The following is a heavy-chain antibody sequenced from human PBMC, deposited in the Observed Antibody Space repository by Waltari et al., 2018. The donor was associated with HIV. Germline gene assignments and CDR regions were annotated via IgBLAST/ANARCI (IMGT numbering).Heavy chain of an antibody. D-gene: IGHD5-12*01. J-gene: IGHJ6*02. CDR2: IKQDGGET. CDR3: ASHRYSGYDRYFYYYYGMDV. Sequence: EVQLVESGGDLVQPGGSLRLSCAASGFTFSNYWMTWVRQGPGKGLEWGANIKQDGGETYYVDSVKCRFTISRDNAKNSLFLHMNSLRVEDTAVYYCASHRYSGYDRYFYYYYGMDVWGQGTTVTVSS. CDR1: GFTFSNYW. V-gene: IGHV3-7*01.